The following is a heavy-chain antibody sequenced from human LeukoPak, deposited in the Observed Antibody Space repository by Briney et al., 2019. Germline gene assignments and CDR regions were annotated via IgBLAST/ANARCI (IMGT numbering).Heavy chain of an antibody. CDR3: ARDLGYCSGGSCYSAGGFDY. V-gene: IGHV3-48*04. D-gene: IGHD2-15*01. CDR2: ISSSSSTI. J-gene: IGHJ4*02. CDR1: GFTFSDYT. Sequence: GGSLRLSCAASGFTFSDYTMNWVRQAPGKGLEWVSYISSSSSTIYYADSVKGRFTISRDNAKNSLYLQMNSLRAEDTAVYYCARDLGYCSGGSCYSAGGFDYWGQGTLVTVSS.